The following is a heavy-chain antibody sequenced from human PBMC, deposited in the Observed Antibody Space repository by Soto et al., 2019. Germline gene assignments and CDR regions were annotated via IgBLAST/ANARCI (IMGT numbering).Heavy chain of an antibody. D-gene: IGHD2-2*01. CDR2: IYYSGST. V-gene: IGHV4-39*01. J-gene: IGHJ6*03. CDR3: ARAGWEYCSSTSCYVVYYYYYYYMDV. CDR1: GGSISSSSYY. Sequence: PSETLSLTCTLSGGSISSSSYYWGWIRQHPGKGLEWIGSIYYSGSTYYNPSLKSRVTISVDTSKNQFSLMLSSVTAADTAVYYCARAGWEYCSSTSCYVVYYYYYYYMDVWGKGTTVTVS.